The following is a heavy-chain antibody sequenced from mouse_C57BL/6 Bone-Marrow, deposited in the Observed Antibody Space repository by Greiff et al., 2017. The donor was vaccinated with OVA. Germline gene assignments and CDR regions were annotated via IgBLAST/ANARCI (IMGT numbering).Heavy chain of an antibody. V-gene: IGHV1-22*01. CDR2: INPNNGGT. CDR1: GYTFTDYN. D-gene: IGHD2-3*01. Sequence: VQLQQSGPELVKPGASVKMSCKASGYTFTDYNMHWVKQSHGKSLEWIGYINPNNGGTSYNQKFKGKATLTVNKSSSTAYMELRSLTSEDSAVYYCARSSDGYWYFDVWGTGTTVTVSS. CDR3: ARSSDGYWYFDV. J-gene: IGHJ1*03.